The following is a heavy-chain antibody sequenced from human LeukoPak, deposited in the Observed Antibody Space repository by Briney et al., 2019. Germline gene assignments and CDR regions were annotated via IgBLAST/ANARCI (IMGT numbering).Heavy chain of an antibody. Sequence: GGSLRLSCAASGFIFSDYYMSWIRQAPGKGLEWVSKISSSGSTIYYADSVKGRFTISRDNAKNSLYLQMNSLRAEDTAVYYCARVTPYSYDILMAARGYMDVWGKGTTVAISS. CDR2: ISSSGSTI. CDR3: ARVTPYSYDILMAARGYMDV. V-gene: IGHV3-11*01. J-gene: IGHJ6*03. CDR1: GFIFSDYY. D-gene: IGHD3-9*01.